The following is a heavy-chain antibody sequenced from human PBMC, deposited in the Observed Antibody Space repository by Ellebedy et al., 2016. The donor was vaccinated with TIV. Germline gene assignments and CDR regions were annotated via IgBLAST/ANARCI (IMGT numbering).Heavy chain of an antibody. V-gene: IGHV1-8*03. Sequence: AASVKVSCKASGYTFTNYDINWVRQATGQGFEWMGWMNPNSGNTGYAQKFQGRVTITRNTSISTAYMELSSLRSEDTAVYYCASGRGWSSDFDYWGQGTLVTVSS. CDR3: ASGRGWSSDFDY. CDR1: GYTFTNYD. D-gene: IGHD6-19*01. J-gene: IGHJ4*02. CDR2: MNPNSGNT.